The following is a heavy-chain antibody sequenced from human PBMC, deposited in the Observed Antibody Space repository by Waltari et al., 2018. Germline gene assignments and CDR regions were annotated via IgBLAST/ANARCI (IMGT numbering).Heavy chain of an antibody. Sequence: QVQLVQSGAAVRTPGASVQVSCEASGYTFTSYYLHWVRQAPGQGREWMGIINPSGGSTSYAQHFQGRVTMTRDTSTSTVYMELSSLRSEDTAVYYCARKGRQLVPFDYWGQGTLVTVSS. V-gene: IGHV1-46*01. J-gene: IGHJ4*02. CDR2: INPSGGST. CDR1: GYTFTSYY. D-gene: IGHD6-6*01. CDR3: ARKGRQLVPFDY.